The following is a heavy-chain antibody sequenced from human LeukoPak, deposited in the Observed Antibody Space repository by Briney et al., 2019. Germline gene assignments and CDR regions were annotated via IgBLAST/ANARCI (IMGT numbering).Heavy chain of an antibody. Sequence: GGSLRLSXAASGFTFSSYEMNWVRQAPGKGLEWVSYISSSGSTIYYADSVKGRFTISRDNAKNSLYLQMNSLRAEDTAVYYCARESGYDFWSGYYTNAFDIWGQGTMVTVSS. D-gene: IGHD3-3*01. J-gene: IGHJ3*02. CDR2: ISSSGSTI. CDR1: GFTFSSYE. V-gene: IGHV3-48*03. CDR3: ARESGYDFWSGYYTNAFDI.